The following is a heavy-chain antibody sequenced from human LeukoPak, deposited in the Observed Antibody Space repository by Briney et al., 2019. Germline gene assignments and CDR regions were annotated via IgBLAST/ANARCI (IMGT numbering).Heavy chain of an antibody. CDR1: GFTFTTYA. CDR2: ISASGGTA. CDR3: AKGGGGHCSGGFCSNFDY. Sequence: GGSPRLSCAASGFTFTTYAMNWVRQAPGKGLEWVSGISASGGTAYYADSVKGRFTISRDNSKMTLYLQMNSLRGEDTALYYCAKGGGGHCSGGFCSNFDYWGQGALVTVSA. V-gene: IGHV3-23*01. J-gene: IGHJ4*02. D-gene: IGHD2-15*01.